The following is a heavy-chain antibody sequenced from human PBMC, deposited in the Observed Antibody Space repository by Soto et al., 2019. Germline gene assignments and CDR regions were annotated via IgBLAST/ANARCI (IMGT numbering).Heavy chain of an antibody. D-gene: IGHD1-26*01. Sequence: EVQVLESGGDLVQPGGSLRLSCAASGFTFSDYAMTWVRQAPGKGLEWLSTISGSGGTTYYADSVKGRFTISRDNSKNTLFLQMNSLRAEDTAVYYCARWELPGDYWGQGTLVTVSS. V-gene: IGHV3-23*01. CDR2: ISGSGGTT. CDR1: GFTFSDYA. J-gene: IGHJ4*02. CDR3: ARWELPGDY.